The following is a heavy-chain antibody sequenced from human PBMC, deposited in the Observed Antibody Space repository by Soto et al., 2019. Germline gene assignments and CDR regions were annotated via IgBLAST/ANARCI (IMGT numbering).Heavy chain of an antibody. CDR3: AIEGTSGLYYFDY. V-gene: IGHV3-23*01. CDR1: GFTFSNYA. J-gene: IGHJ4*02. D-gene: IGHD6-19*01. Sequence: PGGSLRLSCAASGFTFSNYAMNWVRQAPGKGLEWVSTISGSGGSPYYADSVKGRFTISRDNSKNTLYLQMNSLRAGDSAIYYCAIEGTSGLYYFDYWGQGTLVTVSS. CDR2: ISGSGGSP.